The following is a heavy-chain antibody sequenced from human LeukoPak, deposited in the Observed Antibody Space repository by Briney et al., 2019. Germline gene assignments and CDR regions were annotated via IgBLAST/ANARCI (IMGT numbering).Heavy chain of an antibody. J-gene: IGHJ4*02. V-gene: IGHV3-23*01. D-gene: IGHD3-22*01. Sequence: GGSLRLSCAASGFTFSSYAMNWVRQAPGKGLEWVSTVSGSGTITYYADSVKGRFTISRDNSKNTLYLQMNSLRAEDTAVYYCARSPKDSSGYYFDYWGQGTLVTVSS. CDR1: GFTFSSYA. CDR2: VSGSGTIT. CDR3: ARSPKDSSGYYFDY.